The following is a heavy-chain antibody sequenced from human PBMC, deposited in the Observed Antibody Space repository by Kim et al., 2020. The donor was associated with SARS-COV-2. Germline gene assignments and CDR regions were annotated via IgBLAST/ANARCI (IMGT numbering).Heavy chain of an antibody. CDR3: ARFGSDLSLGS. Sequence: GGSLRLSCAGSGFTFSSDWMHWVRQAPGKGLEWVSRINTDGSFTTNADSVKGRFTISRDNAKNTLYLQMNSLRAEDTAVYYCARFGSDLSLGSWGQGTLVTVSS. CDR1: GFTFSSDW. CDR2: INTDGSFT. V-gene: IGHV3-74*01. J-gene: IGHJ4*02. D-gene: IGHD2-21*02.